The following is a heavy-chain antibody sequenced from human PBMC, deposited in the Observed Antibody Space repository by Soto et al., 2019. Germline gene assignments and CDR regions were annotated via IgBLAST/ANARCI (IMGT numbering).Heavy chain of an antibody. D-gene: IGHD3-16*01. V-gene: IGHV3-15*01. CDR3: TTDWGSGTHYARAFDV. Sequence: EVLLVESGGGLVKPGGSLRLSCAASGFAFKYARMTWVRQAPRKGLEWVGHIRSNIDGATTAYAAPVKGRFTISRDESKNTVDLQMNSLITEDTAVYYCTTDWGSGTHYARAFDVWGQGTMVTVSS. CDR2: IRSNIDGATT. J-gene: IGHJ3*01. CDR1: GFAFKYAR.